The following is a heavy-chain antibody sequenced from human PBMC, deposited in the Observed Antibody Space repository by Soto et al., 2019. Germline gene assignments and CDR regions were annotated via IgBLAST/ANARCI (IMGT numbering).Heavy chain of an antibody. CDR3: AHRRIGDFDY. CDR1: GFSLTTSGVG. D-gene: IGHD2-15*01. Sequence: QITLKESGPTLVKPTQTLTLTCTFSGFSLTTSGVGVGWIRQPPGKALEWLALIFWDDDKRYSPPLKTRLSITKDTSKNQVVLTMTNMDPVDTGTYYCAHRRIGDFDYWGQGTLVTVSS. CDR2: IFWDDDK. J-gene: IGHJ4*02. V-gene: IGHV2-5*02.